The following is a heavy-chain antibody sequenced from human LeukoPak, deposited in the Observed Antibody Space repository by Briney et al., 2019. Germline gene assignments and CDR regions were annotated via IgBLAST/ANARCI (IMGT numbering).Heavy chain of an antibody. CDR1: GGSISSSSYY. V-gene: IGHV4-39*02. Sequence: SETLSLTCTVSGGSISSSSYYWGWIRQPPGKGLEWIGSIYYSGSTYYNPSLKSRVTISVDTSKNQFSLKLSSVTAADTAVYYCAREGRIAAAVGAFDIWGQGTMVTVSS. D-gene: IGHD6-13*01. J-gene: IGHJ3*02. CDR3: AREGRIAAAVGAFDI. CDR2: IYYSGST.